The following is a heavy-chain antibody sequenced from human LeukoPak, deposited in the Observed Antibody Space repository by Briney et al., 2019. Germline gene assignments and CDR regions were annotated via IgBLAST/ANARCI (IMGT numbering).Heavy chain of an antibody. Sequence: PSETLSLTCTVFGGSIGSYYWSWIRKPPGKGLEWIGYIYNSGITNKNPSLKSRVTISGDTSKNQFSLKLSSVTAADTAVYYCARHGDVRYFDWLKDGFDYWGQGTLVTVSS. V-gene: IGHV4-4*09. CDR3: ARHGDVRYFDWLKDGFDY. CDR1: GGSIGSYY. J-gene: IGHJ4*02. D-gene: IGHD3-9*01. CDR2: IYNSGIT.